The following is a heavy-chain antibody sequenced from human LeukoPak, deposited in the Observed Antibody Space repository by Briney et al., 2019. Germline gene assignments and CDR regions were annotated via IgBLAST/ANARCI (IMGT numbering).Heavy chain of an antibody. Sequence: SETLSLTCTVSGASISTYYWSWIRQAPGKGLECIAYIYYSGSTNNNPSLKSRVTISGDTSKNQFSLKLSSVTAADTAVYYCARGGFTTPFDYWGQGTLVTVSS. V-gene: IGHV4-59*01. D-gene: IGHD3-10*01. CDR1: GASISTYY. J-gene: IGHJ4*02. CDR3: ARGGFTTPFDY. CDR2: IYYSGST.